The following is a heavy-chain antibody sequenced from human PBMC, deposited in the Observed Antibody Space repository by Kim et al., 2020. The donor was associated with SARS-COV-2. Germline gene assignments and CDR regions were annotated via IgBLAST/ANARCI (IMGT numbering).Heavy chain of an antibody. CDR1: GGSISSSSYY. Sequence: SETLSLTCTVSGGSISSSSYYWGWIRQPPGKGLEWIGSIYYSGSTYYNPSLKSRVTISVDTSKNQFSLKLSSVTAADTAVYYCARRDLYGSGSAKVRRPERDDYWGQGTLVTVSS. V-gene: IGHV4-39*01. J-gene: IGHJ4*02. CDR3: ARRDLYGSGSAKVRRPERDDY. CDR2: IYYSGST. D-gene: IGHD3-10*01.